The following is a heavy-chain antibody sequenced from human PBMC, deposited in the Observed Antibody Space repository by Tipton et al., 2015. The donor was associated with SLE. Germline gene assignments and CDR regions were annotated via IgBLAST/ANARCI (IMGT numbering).Heavy chain of an antibody. V-gene: IGHV3-66*01. J-gene: IGHJ6*02. CDR3: AREGYSYYYYGMDV. CDR2: IYSGGST. CDR1: GFTVSSNY. D-gene: IGHD5-18*01. Sequence: SLRLSCAASGFTVSSNYMSWVRQAPGKGLEWVSVIYSGGSTYYADSVKGRFTISRDNSKNTLYLQMNSLRAEDTAVYYCAREGYSYYYYGMDVWGQGTPVTVSS.